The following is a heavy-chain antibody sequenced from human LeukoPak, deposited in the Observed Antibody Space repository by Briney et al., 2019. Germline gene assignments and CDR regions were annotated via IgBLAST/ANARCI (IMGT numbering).Heavy chain of an antibody. D-gene: IGHD6-25*01. CDR2: INPNSGGT. J-gene: IGHJ3*02. CDR1: GYTSTGYY. Sequence: GASVKVSCKASGYTSTGYYIHWVRQAPGQGLEWMGWINPNSGGTDYAQKFQGRVTMTRDTSITTAYMDLSRLKSDDTAVYYCARGHGPAASFDIWGQGTMVTVSS. V-gene: IGHV1-2*02. CDR3: ARGHGPAASFDI.